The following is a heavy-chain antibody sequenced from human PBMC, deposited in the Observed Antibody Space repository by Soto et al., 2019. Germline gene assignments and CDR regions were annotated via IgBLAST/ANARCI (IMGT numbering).Heavy chain of an antibody. CDR1: GFTFSGSA. CDR3: TRPFDCSAGSCYSGWYYYYGMDV. J-gene: IGHJ6*02. Sequence: PGGSLRLSCAASGFTFSGSAMHWVRQASGKGLGWVGRIGSKANNYATAYAASVKGRFTISRDDSKNTAYLQMNSLKTEDTAIYYFTRPFDCSAGSCYSGWYYYYGMDVWGQGTTVTVSS. V-gene: IGHV3-73*01. D-gene: IGHD2-15*01. CDR2: IGSKANNYAT.